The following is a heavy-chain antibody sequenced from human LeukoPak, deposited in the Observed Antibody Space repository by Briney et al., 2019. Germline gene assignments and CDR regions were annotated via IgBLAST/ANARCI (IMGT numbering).Heavy chain of an antibody. CDR2: IYYSGST. CDR3: ARHGSGSYYRY. V-gene: IGHV4-39*07. Sequence: PSETLSLTCTVSGGSISSSSYYWGWIRQPPGKGLEWIGSIYYSGSTYYNPSLKSRVTISVDTSKNQFSLKLSSVTAADTAVYYCARHGSGSYYRYWGQGTLVTVSS. CDR1: GGSISSSSYY. D-gene: IGHD3-10*01. J-gene: IGHJ4*02.